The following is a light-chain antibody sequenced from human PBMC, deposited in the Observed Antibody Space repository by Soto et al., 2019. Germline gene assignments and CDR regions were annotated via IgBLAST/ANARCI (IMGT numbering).Light chain of an antibody. V-gene: IGKV3-15*01. Sequence: EIVMTQSPATLSVSPGGRATLSCRASQSVSSPLAWYQQKPGQAPRLLIYGASTRATGIPARFSGSGSGTEFTLIISSLQSEDFVVYYCQHYNNWPPCTFGQGTKVEIK. J-gene: IGKJ1*01. CDR1: QSVSSP. CDR2: GAS. CDR3: QHYNNWPPCT.